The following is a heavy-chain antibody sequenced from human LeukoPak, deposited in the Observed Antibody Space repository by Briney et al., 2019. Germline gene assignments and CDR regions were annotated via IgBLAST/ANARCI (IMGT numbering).Heavy chain of an antibody. V-gene: IGHV1-18*01. CDR1: GYTFTSYG. D-gene: IGHD4-17*01. CDR3: ARTDYGDYSNDY. CDR2: ISAYNGNT. Sequence: ASVKVSCKASGYTFTSYGISWVRQAPGQALEWMGWISAYNGNTNYAQKLQGRVTMTTDTSTSTAYMELRSLRSDDTAVYYCARTDYGDYSNDYWGQGTLVTVSS. J-gene: IGHJ4*02.